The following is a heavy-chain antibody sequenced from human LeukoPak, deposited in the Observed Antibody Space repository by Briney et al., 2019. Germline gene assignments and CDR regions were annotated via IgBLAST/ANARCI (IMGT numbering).Heavy chain of an antibody. CDR3: ATDHSMANTAWRFDP. Sequence: GASVKVSCKASGYTITNNYMHWVRQAPGQGLEWMGVINPSGTGTNYAQKFQGRITMSRGTSTSTVYMELSSLRSEDTAFYYCATDHSMANTAWRFDPWGQGTLVTVSS. V-gene: IGHV1-46*01. CDR1: GYTITNNY. D-gene: IGHD5-24*01. CDR2: INPSGTGT. J-gene: IGHJ5*02.